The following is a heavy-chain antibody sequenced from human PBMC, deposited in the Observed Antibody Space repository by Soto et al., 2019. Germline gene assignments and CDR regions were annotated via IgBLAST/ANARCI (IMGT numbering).Heavy chain of an antibody. V-gene: IGHV3-30*18. Sequence: QVQLVESGGGVVQPGRSLRLSCAASGFTFSSYGMHWVRQAPGKGLEWVAVISYDGSNKYYADSVKGRFTISRDNSKKTLYVQMNSLRAEDRAVYYCAKELGGDTTSYYYYYCMDVCGQGTTVTVSS. D-gene: IGHD3-16*01. CDR1: GFTFSSYG. J-gene: IGHJ6*02. CDR2: ISYDGSNK. CDR3: AKELGGDTTSYYYYYCMDV.